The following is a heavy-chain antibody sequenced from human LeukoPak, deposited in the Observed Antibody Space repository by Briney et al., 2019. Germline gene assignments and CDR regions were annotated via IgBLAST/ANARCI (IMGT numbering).Heavy chain of an antibody. CDR2: ISSSSSYI. D-gene: IGHD6-19*01. CDR1: GFTFSSYS. CDR3: ARAGIAVAGYDY. J-gene: IGHJ4*02. Sequence: GGSLRLSCAASGFTFSSYSMNWVRQAPGKGLEWVSSISSSSSYIYYADSVKGRFTISRDNAKNSLYLQMNSLRAEDTVVYYCARAGIAVAGYDYWGQGTLVTVSS. V-gene: IGHV3-21*01.